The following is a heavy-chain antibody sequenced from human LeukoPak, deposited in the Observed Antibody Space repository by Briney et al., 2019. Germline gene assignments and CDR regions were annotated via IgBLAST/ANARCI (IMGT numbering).Heavy chain of an antibody. V-gene: IGHV4-34*01. CDR1: DGSFSGYY. CDR3: ARGRDYGDRGAFWFDY. D-gene: IGHD4-17*01. J-gene: IGHJ5*01. Sequence: PSETLSLTCAVYDGSFSGYYWSWIRQPPGKGLEWIGEINHSGSTNYNPSLKSRVTISVDTSKNQFSLKLSSVTAADTAVYYCARGRDYGDRGAFWFDYWGQGTLVTVSS. CDR2: INHSGST.